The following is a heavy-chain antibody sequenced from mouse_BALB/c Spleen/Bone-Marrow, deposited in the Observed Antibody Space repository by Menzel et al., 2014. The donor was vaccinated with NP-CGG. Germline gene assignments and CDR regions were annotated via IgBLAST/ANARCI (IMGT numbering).Heavy chain of an antibody. CDR1: GFAFSRYW. J-gene: IGHJ3*01. Sequence: EVQLVESGGGLVQPGGSLKLSCAASGFAFSRYWMSWVRQAPGKGLEWIGEINPDSSTINYTPSLKDKFIISRDNAKNTMYLQKSKVRSGDTALYYCTRLHYDGYSAYWGQGTPVTVST. V-gene: IGHV4-1*02. CDR2: INPDSSTI. D-gene: IGHD1-2*01. CDR3: TRLHYDGYSAY.